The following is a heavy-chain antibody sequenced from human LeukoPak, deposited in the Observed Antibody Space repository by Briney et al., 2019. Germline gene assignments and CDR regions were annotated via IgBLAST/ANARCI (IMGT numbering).Heavy chain of an antibody. CDR1: GGSISSGDYY. D-gene: IGHD2-15*01. J-gene: IGHJ3*02. CDR3: ATPVVVKGAFDI. V-gene: IGHV4-30-4*01. Sequence: SQTLSLTCTVSGGSISSGDYYWSWIRQPPGKGLEWIGYIYYSGSTYYNPSLKSRVTISVDTSKNQFSLKLSSVTAADTAVYYCATPVVVKGAFDIWGQGTMVTVSS. CDR2: IYYSGST.